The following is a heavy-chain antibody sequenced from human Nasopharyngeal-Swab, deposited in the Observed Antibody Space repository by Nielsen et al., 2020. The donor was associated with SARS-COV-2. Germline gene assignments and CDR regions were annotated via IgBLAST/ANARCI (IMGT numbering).Heavy chain of an antibody. CDR2: IKQDGSEK. D-gene: IGHD6-6*01. J-gene: IGHJ4*02. CDR3: ARGGGEYSSSWLVDY. V-gene: IGHV3-7*03. CDR1: GFTFSSYW. Sequence: GGSLRLSCAASGFTFSSYWMSWVRQAPGKGLEWMANIKQDGSEKYYVDSVKGRFTISRDNAKNSLYLQMNSLRAEDTAVYYCARGGGEYSSSWLVDYWGQGTLVTVSS.